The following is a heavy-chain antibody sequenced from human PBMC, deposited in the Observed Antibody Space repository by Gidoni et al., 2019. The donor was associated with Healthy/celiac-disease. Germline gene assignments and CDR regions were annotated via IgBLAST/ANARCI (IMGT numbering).Heavy chain of an antibody. D-gene: IGHD6-13*01. V-gene: IGHV1-18*01. CDR1: VYTFTSSG. J-gene: IGHJ6*03. CDR2: ISAYNGNT. CDR3: ARDSIIAAAGALYYYYYMDV. Sequence: QFQLVQSGAEVKKPGASVQVSCTASVYTFTSSGISGVRQAPGQGLEWMGWISAYNGNTNYAQKLQGRVTMTTDTSTSTAYMELRSLRSDDTAVYYCARDSIIAAAGALYYYYYMDVWGKGTTVTVSS.